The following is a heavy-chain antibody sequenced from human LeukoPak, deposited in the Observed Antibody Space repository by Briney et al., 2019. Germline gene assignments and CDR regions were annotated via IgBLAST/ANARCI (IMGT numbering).Heavy chain of an antibody. CDR3: AREGSSWSGGSDAFDI. CDR1: GFTFSNAW. V-gene: IGHV3-30*03. J-gene: IGHJ3*02. Sequence: GGSLRLSCEASGFTFSNAWMSWVRQAPGKGLEWVAVISYDGSNKYYTDSVKGRFTISRDNSKNTLYLQMNSLRAEDTAVYYCAREGSSWSGGSDAFDIWGQGTMVTVSS. CDR2: ISYDGSNK. D-gene: IGHD6-13*01.